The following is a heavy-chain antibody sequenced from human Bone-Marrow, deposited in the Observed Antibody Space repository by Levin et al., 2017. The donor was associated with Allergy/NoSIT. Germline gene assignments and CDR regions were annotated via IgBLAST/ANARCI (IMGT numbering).Heavy chain of an antibody. CDR1: GFTFSSYS. V-gene: IGHV3-21*01. CDR3: ASPGRPGIAAAVL. D-gene: IGHD6-13*01. Sequence: GESLKISCAASGFTFSSYSMNWVRQAPGKGLEWVSSISSSSSYIYYADSVKGRFTISRDNAKNSLYLQMNSLRAEDTAVYYCASPGRPGIAAAVLWGQGTLVTVSS. J-gene: IGHJ4*02. CDR2: ISSSSSYI.